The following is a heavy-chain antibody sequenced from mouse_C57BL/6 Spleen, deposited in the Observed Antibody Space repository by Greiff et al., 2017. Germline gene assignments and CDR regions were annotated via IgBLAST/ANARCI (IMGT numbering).Heavy chain of an antibody. V-gene: IGHV14-4*01. CDR2: IDPENGDT. J-gene: IGHJ2*01. CDR3: TTRSFFDY. Sequence: VQLKESGAELVRPGASVKLSCTASGFNIKDDYMHWVKQRPEQGLEWIGWIDPENGDTEYASKFQGKATITADTSSNTAYLQLSSLTSEDTAVYYGTTRSFFDYWGQGTTLTVSS. CDR1: GFNIKDDY.